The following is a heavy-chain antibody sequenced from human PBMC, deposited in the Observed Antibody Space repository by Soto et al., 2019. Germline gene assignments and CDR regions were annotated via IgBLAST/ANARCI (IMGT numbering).Heavy chain of an antibody. CDR2: INAVNGNT. J-gene: IGHJ5*02. CDR1: GYTFASYS. Sequence: ASVEVTCKASGYTFASYSLHWVRQAPGQGLEWMAWINAVNGNTKYSQKFQGRLTITRDTSASTAYMELSSLRSEDTAVFFCARGLYNYDSSGYWPVTTWGFDPWGQGTLVTVSS. CDR3: ARGLYNYDSSGYWPVTTWGFDP. D-gene: IGHD3-22*01. V-gene: IGHV1-3*01.